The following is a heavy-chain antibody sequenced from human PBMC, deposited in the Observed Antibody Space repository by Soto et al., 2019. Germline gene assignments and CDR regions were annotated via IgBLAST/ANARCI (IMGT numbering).Heavy chain of an antibody. CDR3: ARSILWFGELTYYYYYGMDV. CDR2: ISSSGSTI. Sequence: SLRLSCAASGFTFSSYSMNWVRQAPGKGLEWVSYISSSGSTIYYADSVKGRFTISRDNAKNSLYLQMNSLRDEDTAVYYCARSILWFGELTYYYYYGMDVWGQGTTVTVSS. CDR1: GFTFSSYS. D-gene: IGHD3-10*01. V-gene: IGHV3-48*02. J-gene: IGHJ6*02.